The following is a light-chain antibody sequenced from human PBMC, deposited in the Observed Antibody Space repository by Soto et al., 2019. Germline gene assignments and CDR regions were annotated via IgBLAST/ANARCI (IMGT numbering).Light chain of an antibody. J-gene: IGLJ1*01. V-gene: IGLV2-14*01. CDR3: SSYTSRSTYV. Sequence: QSALTQPASVSGSPGQSITISCTGTSSDVGGYNFVSWYQQHPGKAPKLMIYGVSNRASGFSDRFSASKSGNTASLTISSLQPGDEADYYCSSYTSRSTYVFGTGTKHTVL. CDR2: GVS. CDR1: SSDVGGYNF.